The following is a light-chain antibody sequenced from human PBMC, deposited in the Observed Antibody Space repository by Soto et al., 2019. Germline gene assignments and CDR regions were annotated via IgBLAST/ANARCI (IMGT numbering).Light chain of an antibody. CDR2: DVN. CDR1: STDVGVYNY. J-gene: IGLJ2*01. CDR3: CSYAGYDVI. V-gene: IGLV2-11*01. Sequence: LTQPRSVSGSPGQSVTISCTGTSTDVGVYNYVSWYQRHPGKAPKLLVYDVNKRPSGVPDRFFASKSGNTASLIISGLQAEDEADYFCCSYAGYDVIFGGGTK.